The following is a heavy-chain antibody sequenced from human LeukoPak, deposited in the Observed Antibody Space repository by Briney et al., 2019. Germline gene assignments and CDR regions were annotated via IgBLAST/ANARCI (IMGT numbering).Heavy chain of an antibody. CDR3: ARDRGYCSSTSCYSYYYYGMDV. D-gene: IGHD2-2*01. Sequence: GASVKVSCKASGYTFTSYYMHWVRQAPGQGLEWMGIINPSGGSTGYAQKFQGRVTMTRDTSTSTVYMELSSLRSEDTAVYYCARDRGYCSSTSCYSYYYYGMDVWGKGTTVTVSS. CDR1: GYTFTSYY. CDR2: INPSGGST. J-gene: IGHJ6*04. V-gene: IGHV1-46*01.